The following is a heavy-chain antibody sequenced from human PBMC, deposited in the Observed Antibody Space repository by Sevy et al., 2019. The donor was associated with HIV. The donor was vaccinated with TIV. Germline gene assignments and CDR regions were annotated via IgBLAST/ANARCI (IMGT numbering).Heavy chain of an antibody. D-gene: IGHD3-10*01. CDR3: AEAADYYGAGDYYTGVGY. V-gene: IGHV3-30*18. CDR2: ISFDGSNK. Sequence: GGSLRLSCAASGFTFNKYGMHWVRQAPGKGLEWVAVISFDGSNKYYADSMKGRFTVSRDNSNNKVCLKMNSLRSEDTAGYYCAEAADYYGAGDYYTGVGYWGQGTLVTVSS. J-gene: IGHJ4*02. CDR1: GFTFNKYG.